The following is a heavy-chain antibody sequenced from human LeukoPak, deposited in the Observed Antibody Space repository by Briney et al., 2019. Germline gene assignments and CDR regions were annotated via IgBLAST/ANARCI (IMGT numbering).Heavy chain of an antibody. V-gene: IGHV3-21*01. CDR1: GFTFSSYS. J-gene: IGHJ4*02. D-gene: IGHD3-10*01. CDR2: ISSSSSYI. CDR3: ARDPVMVRGVIISRFDY. Sequence: EGSLRLSCAASGFTFSSYSMNWVRQAPGKGLEWVSSISSSSSYIYYADSVKGRFTISRDNAKNSLYLQMNSLRAEDTAVYYCARDPVMVRGVIISRFDYWGQGTLVTVSS.